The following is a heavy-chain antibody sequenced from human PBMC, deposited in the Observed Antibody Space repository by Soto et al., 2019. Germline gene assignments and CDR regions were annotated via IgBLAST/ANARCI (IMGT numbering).Heavy chain of an antibody. Sequence: SETLSLTCTVSGGSISSYYWSWIRQPAGKGLEWIGRIYTSGSTNYNPSLKSRVTMSVDTSKNQFSLKLSSVTAADTAVYYCARDKYYDFWSGYRMDVWGQGTTLTVSS. CDR1: GGSISSYY. V-gene: IGHV4-4*07. CDR3: ARDKYYDFWSGYRMDV. D-gene: IGHD3-3*01. J-gene: IGHJ6*02. CDR2: IYTSGST.